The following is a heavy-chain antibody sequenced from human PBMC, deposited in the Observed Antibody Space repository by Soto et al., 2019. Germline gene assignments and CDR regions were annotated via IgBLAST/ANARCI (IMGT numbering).Heavy chain of an antibody. CDR3: ARSYSSGWEFDY. Sequence: GGFLRLSCGASGFTFSNYYMSWIRQAPGKGLEWVSYISSTGRTIYYADSVKGRFTVSRDNAQNSLSLKLNSLRVEDTAVYYCARSYSSGWEFDYWGQGTQVTVSS. CDR2: ISSTGRTI. D-gene: IGHD6-19*01. CDR1: GFTFSNYY. V-gene: IGHV3-11*01. J-gene: IGHJ4*02.